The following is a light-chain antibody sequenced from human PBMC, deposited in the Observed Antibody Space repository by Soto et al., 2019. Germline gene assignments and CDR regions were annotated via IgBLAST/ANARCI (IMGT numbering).Light chain of an antibody. V-gene: IGLV2-18*02. J-gene: IGLJ1*01. CDR2: EVS. CDR3: NSYTGSSTYV. CDR1: SSDVGSYNR. Sequence: QSVLTQPPSVSGSPGQSVAISCTGTSSDVGSYNRVSWYQQPPGAVPKLMIYEVSNRPSGVPDRFSGSKSGNTASLTISGLQAEDEADYYCNSYTGSSTYVFGTGTKVTVL.